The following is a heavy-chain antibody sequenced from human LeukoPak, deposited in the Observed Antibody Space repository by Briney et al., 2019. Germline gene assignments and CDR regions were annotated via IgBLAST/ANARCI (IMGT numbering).Heavy chain of an antibody. V-gene: IGHV3-23*01. Sequence: GGSLRLSCAASGFTFSSYARSWVRQAPGKGLEWVSAISGSGGSTYYADSVKGRFTISRDNSKNTLYLQMNRLRAADTAVYYCAKAAMEYYGSGSYYRFPYWGQGTLVTVSS. D-gene: IGHD3-10*01. CDR1: GFTFSSYA. CDR2: ISGSGGST. J-gene: IGHJ4*02. CDR3: AKAAMEYYGSGSYYRFPY.